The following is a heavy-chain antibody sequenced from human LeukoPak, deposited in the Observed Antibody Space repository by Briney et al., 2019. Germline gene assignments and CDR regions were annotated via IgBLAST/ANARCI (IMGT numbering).Heavy chain of an antibody. CDR2: IKQDGSEK. V-gene: IGHV3-7*03. CDR1: GFTFRSYW. D-gene: IGHD1-14*01. CDR3: AKDKAGITFDAFDI. J-gene: IGHJ3*02. Sequence: GGSLRLPCAASGFTFRSYWMSWVRQAPGKGLEWVANIKQDGSEKYYVDSVKGRFTISRGNAKNSLYLQMNSLRAEDTALYYCAKDKAGITFDAFDIWGQGTMVTVSS.